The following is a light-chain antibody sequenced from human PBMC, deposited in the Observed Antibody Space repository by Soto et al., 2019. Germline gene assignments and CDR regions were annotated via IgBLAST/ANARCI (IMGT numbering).Light chain of an antibody. CDR1: QSVSSN. CDR2: GAS. Sequence: EIVMTQSPATLSVSPGERATLSCRASQSVSSNLAWYQQKPGQAPRLLIYGASTRATGIPARFSGSGSGTEFTISIGSLKSQDLAVYYCQQYNNWPPITFRQWTRLEIK. J-gene: IGKJ5*01. CDR3: QQYNNWPPIT. V-gene: IGKV3-15*01.